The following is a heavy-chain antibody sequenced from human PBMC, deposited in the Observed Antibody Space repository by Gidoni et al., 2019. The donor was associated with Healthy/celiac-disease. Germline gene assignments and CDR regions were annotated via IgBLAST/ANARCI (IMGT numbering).Heavy chain of an antibody. J-gene: IGHJ3*02. D-gene: IGHD5-12*01. CDR2: IWYDGSNK. CDR1: GFTFSSYG. Sequence: QVQLVESGGGVVQPGRSLRLSCAASGFTFSSYGMHWVRQAPGKGLEWVAVIWYDGSNKYYADSVKGRFTISRDNSKNTLYLQMNSLRAEDTAVYYCARGGGYSDPPRAFDIWGQGTMVTVSS. V-gene: IGHV3-33*01. CDR3: ARGGGYSDPPRAFDI.